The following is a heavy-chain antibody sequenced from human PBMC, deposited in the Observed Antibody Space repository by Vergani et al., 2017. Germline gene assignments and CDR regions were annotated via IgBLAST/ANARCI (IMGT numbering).Heavy chain of an antibody. V-gene: IGHV4-61*02. Sequence: QVQLQESGPGLVKPSQTLSLTCTVSGGSISSGSYYWSWIRQPAGKGLEWIGRIYTSGSTNYNPSLKSRVTISVDTSKNQFSLKLSSVTAADTAVYYCARQRSGDDVVVPAALDYWGQGTLVTVSS. CDR1: GGSISSGSYY. D-gene: IGHD2-2*01. J-gene: IGHJ4*02. CDR3: ARQRSGDDVVVPAALDY. CDR2: IYTSGST.